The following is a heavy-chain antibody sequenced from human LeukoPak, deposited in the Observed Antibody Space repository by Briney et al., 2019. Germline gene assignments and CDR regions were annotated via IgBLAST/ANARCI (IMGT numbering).Heavy chain of an antibody. J-gene: IGHJ6*02. Sequence: GSLRLSCAASGFTFDDYAMHWVRQAPGKGLEWVSLISGDGGSTYYADSVKGRFTISRDNSKNSLYLQMNSLRTEDTALYYCAKNKEYSSSYYYYYGMDVWGQGTTVTVSS. V-gene: IGHV3-43*02. D-gene: IGHD6-6*01. CDR1: GFTFDDYA. CDR2: ISGDGGST. CDR3: AKNKEYSSSYYYYYGMDV.